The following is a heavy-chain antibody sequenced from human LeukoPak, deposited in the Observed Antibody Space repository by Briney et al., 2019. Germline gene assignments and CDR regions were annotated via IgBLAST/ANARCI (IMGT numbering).Heavy chain of an antibody. V-gene: IGHV1-24*01. CDR1: GYTLTELS. CDR3: ARWGTYYYDSSGSDY. D-gene: IGHD3-22*01. CDR2: FDPEDGET. J-gene: IGHJ4*02. Sequence: ASLTVSCTVSGYTLTELSMHWVRQAPGKGLEWMGGFDPEDGETIYAQKFQGRVTMTEDTSTDTAYMQLSSLRSEDTAVYYCARWGTYYYDSSGSDYWGQGTLVTVSS.